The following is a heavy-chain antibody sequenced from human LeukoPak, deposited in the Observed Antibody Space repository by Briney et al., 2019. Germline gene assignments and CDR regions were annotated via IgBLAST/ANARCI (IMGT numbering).Heavy chain of an antibody. J-gene: IGHJ4*02. V-gene: IGHV1-2*02. CDR2: INPNSGGT. Sequence: GASVKDSCKASGYTFTGYYMHWVRQAPGQGLEWMGWINPNSGGTNYAQKFQGRVTMTRDTSISTAYMELSRLRSDDTAVYYCARIKSSNKDPTSGSYFLYWGQGTLVTVSS. CDR1: GYTFTGYY. CDR3: ARIKSSNKDPTSGSYFLY. D-gene: IGHD1-26*01.